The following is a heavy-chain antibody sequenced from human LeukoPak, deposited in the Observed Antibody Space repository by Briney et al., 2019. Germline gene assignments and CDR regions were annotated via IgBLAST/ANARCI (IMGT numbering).Heavy chain of an antibody. J-gene: IGHJ4*02. Sequence: PSETLSLTCAVYGGSFSGYFWIWIRQPPGKGLEGIGEINDSGSTNYNPSLKSRVTMSVDTSKNQFSLKLSSVTAADTAVYYCAREVAVDKRGDYFDYWGQGTLVSVSS. CDR3: AREVAVDKRGDYFDY. CDR1: GGSFSGYF. D-gene: IGHD6-19*01. CDR2: INDSGST. V-gene: IGHV4-34*01.